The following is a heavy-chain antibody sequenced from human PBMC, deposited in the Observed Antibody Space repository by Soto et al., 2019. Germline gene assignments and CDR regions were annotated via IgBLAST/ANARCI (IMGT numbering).Heavy chain of an antibody. D-gene: IGHD3-3*01. Sequence: QTLSLTCAISGDTLCSNSAAWNWIRQSPSRGLEWLGRTYYRSKWYNDYAVSVKSRITINPDTSKNQFSLQLNYVTPEDTAVYYCERVRVFGVVPGWFDPWGQGTLVTVSS. V-gene: IGHV6-1*01. CDR1: GDTLCSNSAA. J-gene: IGHJ5*02. CDR2: TYYRSKWYN. CDR3: ERVRVFGVVPGWFDP.